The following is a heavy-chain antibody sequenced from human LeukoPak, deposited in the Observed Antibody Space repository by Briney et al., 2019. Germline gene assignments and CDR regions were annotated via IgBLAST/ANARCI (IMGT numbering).Heavy chain of an antibody. CDR1: GGSISSGGYY. Sequence: SETLSFTCTVSGGSISSGGYYWSWIRQHPGKGLEWIGYIYYGGSTYYNPSLKSRVTISVDTSKNQFSLKLSSVTAADTAVYYCAREGDTGGFDYWGQGTLVTVSS. D-gene: IGHD5-18*01. J-gene: IGHJ4*02. CDR3: AREGDTGGFDY. CDR2: IYYGGST. V-gene: IGHV4-31*03.